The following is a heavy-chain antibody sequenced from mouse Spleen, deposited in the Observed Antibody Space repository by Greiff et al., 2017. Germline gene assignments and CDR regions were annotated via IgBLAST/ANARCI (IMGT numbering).Heavy chain of an antibody. V-gene: IGHV1-85*01. CDR2: IYPRDGST. CDR1: GYTFTSYD. CDR3: ARSELNHWFAY. J-gene: IGHJ3*01. Sequence: VQGVESGPELVKPGASVKLSCKASGYTFTSYDINWVKQRPGQGLEWIGWIYPRDGSTKYNEKFKGKATLTVDTSSSTAYMELHSLTSEDSAVYFCARSELNHWFAYWGQGTLVTVSA. D-gene: IGHD4-1*01.